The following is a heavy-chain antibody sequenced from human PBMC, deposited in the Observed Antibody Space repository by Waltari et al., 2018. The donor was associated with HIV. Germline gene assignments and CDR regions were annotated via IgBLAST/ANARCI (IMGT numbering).Heavy chain of an antibody. D-gene: IGHD2-8*01. V-gene: IGHV3-23*01. J-gene: IGHJ4*02. CDR2: IGGGDDI. Sequence: EAQLLESGGGLVQPGWYLRLSCSASGFPFSPYAMPWVRQAPEKGLECVSGIGGGDDIYYAESVKGRFTISRDNSKNTVYLQMKSLRVEDTAIYYCARDRLHSNGLWDPAEHWGQGTLVTVSS. CDR1: GFPFSPYA. CDR3: ARDRLHSNGLWDPAEH.